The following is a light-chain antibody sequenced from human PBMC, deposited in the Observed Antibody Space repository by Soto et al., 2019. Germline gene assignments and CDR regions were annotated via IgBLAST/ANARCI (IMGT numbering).Light chain of an antibody. V-gene: IGKV1-33*01. J-gene: IGKJ3*01. Sequence: DIQMTQSPSSLSASVGDRVTITCQASQDISNYLNWYQQKPGKAPKLLIYDASNLETGVPSRFSGSGSGTDFTFTISSLQPEDIATYYCQQYDNLHLFTFGPGPKWISN. CDR3: QQYDNLHLFT. CDR1: QDISNY. CDR2: DAS.